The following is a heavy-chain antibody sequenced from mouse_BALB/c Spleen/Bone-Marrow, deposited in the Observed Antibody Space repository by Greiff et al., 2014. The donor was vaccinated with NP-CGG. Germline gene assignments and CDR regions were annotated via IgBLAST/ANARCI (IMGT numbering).Heavy chain of an antibody. J-gene: IGHJ2*01. Sequence: EVKLVESGPNLVKPSQTLSLTCSVTGDSITRGYWNWIRKFPGNKLEYMGYITYSANTYYNPSLKSRLSITRDTSKNQYYLQLNSVTTEDTATYYCATGYYFDYWGQGTTLTVSS. CDR1: GDSITRGY. V-gene: IGHV3-8*02. CDR2: ITYSANT. CDR3: ATGYYFDY. D-gene: IGHD4-1*01.